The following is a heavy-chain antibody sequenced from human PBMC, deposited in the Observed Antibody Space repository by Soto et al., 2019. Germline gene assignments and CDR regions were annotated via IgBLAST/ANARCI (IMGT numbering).Heavy chain of an antibody. D-gene: IGHD3-22*01. V-gene: IGHV4-4*07. J-gene: IGHJ6*02. CDR1: GDSISDYY. CDR3: ARMYNSGYYRPEGDYYFYVMDV. Sequence: TLSLTCTVSGDSISDYYWSWIRQPAGKGLEWIGRLYNSGSTKSNPSLKSRVTMSADTSKNQLSLSLRSVTAADTAIYYCARMYNSGYYRPEGDYYFYVMDVWGQGTMVTVS. CDR2: LYNSGST.